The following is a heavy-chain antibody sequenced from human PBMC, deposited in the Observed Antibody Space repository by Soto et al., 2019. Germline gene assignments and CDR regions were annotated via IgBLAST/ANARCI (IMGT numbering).Heavy chain of an antibody. CDR3: ARETYYYDSSGYNDAFDI. V-gene: IGHV1-18*01. D-gene: IGHD3-22*01. Sequence: SVKVSCKASGYTFTSYGISWVRQAPGQGLEWMGWISAYNGNTNYAQKLQGRVTMTTDTSTSTAYMELRSLRSDDTAVYYCARETYYYDSSGYNDAFDIWGQGTMVT. CDR2: ISAYNGNT. CDR1: GYTFTSYG. J-gene: IGHJ3*02.